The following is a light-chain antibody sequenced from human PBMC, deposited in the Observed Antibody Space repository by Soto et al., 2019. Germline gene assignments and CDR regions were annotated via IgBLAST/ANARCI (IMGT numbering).Light chain of an antibody. CDR3: QQYNNWPLT. Sequence: EIVMTQSPATLSVSPGERATLSCGASQSVGSKLAWYQQKPGQAPRLLIYGASTRATGIPARFSGSGSGTEFTLTISSLQSEDFAVYYCQQYNNWPLTFGGGTKVEIK. CDR1: QSVGSK. V-gene: IGKV3-15*01. J-gene: IGKJ4*01. CDR2: GAS.